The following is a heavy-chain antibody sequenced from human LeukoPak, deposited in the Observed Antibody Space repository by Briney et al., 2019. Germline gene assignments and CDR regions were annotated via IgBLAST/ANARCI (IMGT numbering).Heavy chain of an antibody. CDR1: GFTFSNYG. CDR3: ARQKYLRGPDVEYFDY. Sequence: GGSLRLSCAVSGFTFSNYGVNWVRQAPGKGLEWVSSIDRTGSNVFYADSVKGRFTISRDNAKNSLWLQMNSLRAEDTAVYYCARQKYLRGPDVEYFDYWGQGTLVTVSS. D-gene: IGHD5/OR15-5a*01. V-gene: IGHV3-21*01. J-gene: IGHJ4*02. CDR2: IDRTGSNV.